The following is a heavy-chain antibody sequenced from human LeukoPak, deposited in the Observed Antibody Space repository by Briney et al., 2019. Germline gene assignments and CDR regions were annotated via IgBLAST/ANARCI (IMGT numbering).Heavy chain of an antibody. CDR3: AKGPDCSGGSCYYYYYGMDV. CDR1: GFTVSSNY. J-gene: IGHJ6*02. CDR2: ISGSGGST. Sequence: AGGSLRLSCAASGFTVSSNYMSWVRQAPGKGLEWVSAISGSGGSTYYADSVKGRFTISRDNSKNTLYLQMNSLRAEDTAVYYCAKGPDCSGGSCYYYYYGMDVWGQGTTVTVSS. D-gene: IGHD2-15*01. V-gene: IGHV3-23*01.